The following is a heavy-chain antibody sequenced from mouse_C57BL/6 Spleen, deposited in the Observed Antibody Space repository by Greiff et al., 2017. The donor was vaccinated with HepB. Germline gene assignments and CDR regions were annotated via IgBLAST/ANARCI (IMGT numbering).Heavy chain of an antibody. CDR1: GYTFTSYW. Sequence: QVQLQQPGAELVKPGASVKLSCKASGYTFTSYWMQWVKQRPGQGLEWIGEIDPSDSYTNYNQKFKGKATLTVDTSSSTAYMQLSSLTSEDSAVYYCARPYYDDPYYFDYWGQGTTLTVSS. CDR2: IDPSDSYT. D-gene: IGHD2-13*01. CDR3: ARPYYDDPYYFDY. J-gene: IGHJ2*01. V-gene: IGHV1-50*01.